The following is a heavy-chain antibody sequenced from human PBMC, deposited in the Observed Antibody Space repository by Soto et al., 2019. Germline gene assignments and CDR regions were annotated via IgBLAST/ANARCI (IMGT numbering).Heavy chain of an antibody. CDR3: ARYTEYSSAFFY. D-gene: IGHD6-6*01. CDR2: INSDGSST. V-gene: IGHV3-74*01. CDR1: GLTFSSYW. Sequence: EVQLVESGGGLVLPGGSLSLSCAASGLTFSSYWMHWVRQAHGKGLLWVSRINSDGSSTVYAGSVKGRFTISRDNAKNVLYMQMNSLRAEDTAVYYGARYTEYSSAFFYWGQGTLVTVSS. J-gene: IGHJ4*02.